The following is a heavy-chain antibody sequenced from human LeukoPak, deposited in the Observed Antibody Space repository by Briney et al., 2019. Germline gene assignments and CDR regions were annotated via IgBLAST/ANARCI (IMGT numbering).Heavy chain of an antibody. CDR2: MNPNSGNT. D-gene: IGHD6-19*01. CDR1: AYTFTSYN. V-gene: IGHV1-8*01. Sequence: ASVKVSCKASAYTFTSYNINWVRQATGQGLEWMGWMNPNSGNTVYSQKLQGRVTMIRNTSISTAYMELSSLTSEDTAVYYCARDQWLVRWGQGTLVTVSS. CDR3: ARDQWLVR. J-gene: IGHJ4*02.